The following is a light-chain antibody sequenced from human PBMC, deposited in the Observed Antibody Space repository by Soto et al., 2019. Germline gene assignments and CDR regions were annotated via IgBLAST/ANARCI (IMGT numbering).Light chain of an antibody. CDR2: SEN. CDR3: GAWGSSLSAYG. CDR1: SSNIGGNS. J-gene: IGLJ1*01. V-gene: IGLV1-51*01. Sequence: QAVVTQPPSVSGAPGQKVTISCSGSSSNIGGNSVSWYQQLPGPAPKLLIFSENKRRAGIPYRFSGSKSGTSATLCITESQTGDDSDYYCGAWGSSLSAYGFGTGAKV.